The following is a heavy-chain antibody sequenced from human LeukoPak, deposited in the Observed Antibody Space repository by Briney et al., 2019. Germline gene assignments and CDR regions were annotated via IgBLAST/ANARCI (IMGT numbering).Heavy chain of an antibody. J-gene: IGHJ2*01. CDR3: ARHPHYYDSSGYFLLGYWYFDL. CDR1: GASINSYY. Sequence: SETLSLTCTVSGASINSYYWYWIRQPPGKGLEWIGYMYYSGSTNYNPSLKSRVTISVDTSKNQFSLKLSSVTAADTAVYYCARHPHYYDSSGYFLLGYWYFDLWGRGTLVTVSS. CDR2: MYYSGST. D-gene: IGHD3-22*01. V-gene: IGHV4-59*08.